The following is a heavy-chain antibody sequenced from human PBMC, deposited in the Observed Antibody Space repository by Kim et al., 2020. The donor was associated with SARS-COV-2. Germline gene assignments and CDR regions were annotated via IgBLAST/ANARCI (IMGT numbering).Heavy chain of an antibody. CDR3: ARGYSYGYLGYGWDNYYYGMDV. CDR2: ISSSSSYI. V-gene: IGHV3-21*01. CDR1: GFTFSSYS. D-gene: IGHD5-18*01. Sequence: GGSLRLSCAASGFTFSSYSMNWVRQAPGKGLEWVSSISSSSSYIYYADSVKGRFTISRDNAKNSLYLQMNSLRAEDTAVYYCARGYSYGYLGYGWDNYYYGMDVGSRGTTVTVSS. J-gene: IGHJ6*02.